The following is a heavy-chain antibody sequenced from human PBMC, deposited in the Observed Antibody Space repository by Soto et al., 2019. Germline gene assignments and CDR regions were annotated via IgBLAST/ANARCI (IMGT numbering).Heavy chain of an antibody. CDR3: AKSFMGFSYGKIDY. V-gene: IGHV3-23*01. D-gene: IGHD5-18*01. CDR1: GFTFSNHA. CDR2: IIGSGGTT. J-gene: IGHJ4*02. Sequence: GGSLRLSCAASGFTFSNHAMNWVRQAPGKGLEWVSSIIGSGGTTYHADSVKGRFTISRDNSKNTLYLQMNSLRAEDTAVYYCAKSFMGFSYGKIDYWGQGTLVTVSS.